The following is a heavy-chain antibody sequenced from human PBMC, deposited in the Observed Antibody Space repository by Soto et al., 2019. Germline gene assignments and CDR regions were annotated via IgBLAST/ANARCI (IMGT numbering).Heavy chain of an antibody. Sequence: SVKVSCKASGGTFSSYAVSWVRRAPGQGLEWMGGIIPIFGTANYAQKFQGRVTITADESTSTAYMELSSLRSEDTAVYYCPRDYSSGYYYGMDVWGQGTTVTVSS. V-gene: IGHV1-69*13. CDR2: IIPIFGTA. J-gene: IGHJ6*02. CDR1: GGTFSSYA. CDR3: PRDYSSGYYYGMDV. D-gene: IGHD6-19*01.